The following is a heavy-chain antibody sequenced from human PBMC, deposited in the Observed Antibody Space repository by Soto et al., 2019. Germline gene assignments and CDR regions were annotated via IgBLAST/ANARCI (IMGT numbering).Heavy chain of an antibody. CDR3: ARPAKLYYYYYMDV. CDR1: GGCFSGYY. CDR2: INHSGST. V-gene: IGHV4-34*01. D-gene: IGHD2-2*01. J-gene: IGHJ6*03. Sequence: ETLSLTCAVYGGCFSGYYWSWIRQPPGKGLEWIGEINHSGSTNYNPSLKSRVTISVDTSKNQFSLKLSSVTAADTAVYYCARPAKLYYYYYMDVWGKGTTVTVSS.